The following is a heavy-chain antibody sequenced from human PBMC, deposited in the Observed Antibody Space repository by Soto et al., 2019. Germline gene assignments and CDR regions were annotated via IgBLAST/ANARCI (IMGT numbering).Heavy chain of an antibody. J-gene: IGHJ4*02. V-gene: IGHV3-21*01. D-gene: IGHD5-18*01. Sequence: EVQLVESGGGLVRPGGSLRLSCAASGFTFSSYIMNWVRQAPGKGLEWVSSISSGSSHKYYADSGQGRFTISRDNAKNSLYLQMNSLRAEDTAVYFCARAASGYTYGYGDYWGQGTLVTVSS. CDR2: ISSGSSHK. CDR3: ARAASGYTYGYGDY. CDR1: GFTFSSYI.